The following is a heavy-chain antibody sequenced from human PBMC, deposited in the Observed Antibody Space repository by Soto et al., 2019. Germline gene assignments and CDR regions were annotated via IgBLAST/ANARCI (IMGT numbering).Heavy chain of an antibody. D-gene: IGHD1-26*01. J-gene: IGHJ5*02. Sequence: SGPTLVNPTQTLTLTCTFSGFSLSTSGLSVSWIRQPPGKALEWLGRIDWDDDKYYSTSLKTRLTISKDTSKNQVVLTMTNMDPVDTATYYCARRTVVGATSGFDPWGQGTLVTVSS. CDR2: IDWDDDK. V-gene: IGHV2-70*11. CDR3: ARRTVVGATSGFDP. CDR1: GFSLSTSGLS.